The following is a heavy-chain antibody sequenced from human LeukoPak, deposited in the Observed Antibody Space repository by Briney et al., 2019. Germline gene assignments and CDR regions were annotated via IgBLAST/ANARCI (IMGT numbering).Heavy chain of an antibody. CDR3: ARLAVAGTSPLGY. V-gene: IGHV3-21*01. J-gene: IGHJ4*02. CDR1: GFTFSSYS. CDR2: ISSSSSYI. D-gene: IGHD6-19*01. Sequence: GGSLRLSCAASGFTFSSYSMNRVRQAPGKGLEWVSSISSSSSYIYYADSVKGRFTISRDNAKNSLYLQMNSLRAEDTAVYYCARLAVAGTSPLGYWGQGTLVTVSS.